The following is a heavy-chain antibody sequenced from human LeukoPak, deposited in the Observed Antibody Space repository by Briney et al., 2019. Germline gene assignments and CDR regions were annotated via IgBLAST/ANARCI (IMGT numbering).Heavy chain of an antibody. J-gene: IGHJ4*02. CDR3: AKGLVGSYLDY. D-gene: IGHD1-26*01. CDR2: ISGSGGST. CDR1: GFPFSSYA. V-gene: IGHV3-23*01. Sequence: GGPLSLSCAPSGFPFSSYAMSWVRQAPGKGREWVSAISGSGGSTYYADSVKGRFTISRDNSKNTLYLQMNSLRAEDTAVYYCAKGLVGSYLDYWGQGTLVTVSS.